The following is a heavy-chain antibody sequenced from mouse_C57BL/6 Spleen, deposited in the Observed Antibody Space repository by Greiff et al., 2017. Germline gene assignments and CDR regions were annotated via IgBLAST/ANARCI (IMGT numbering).Heavy chain of an antibody. CDR3: ARGGNYCYAIDY. Sequence: QVQLQQSGAELARPGASVKMSCKASGYTFTSYTMHWVKQRPGQGLEWIGYINPSSGYTKYNQKFKDKATLTADKCSSTAYMQLSSLTSEDSAVYYCARGGNYCYAIDYGGQGTSVTVSS. D-gene: IGHD2-1*01. CDR1: GYTFTSYT. V-gene: IGHV1-4*01. J-gene: IGHJ4*01. CDR2: INPSSGYT.